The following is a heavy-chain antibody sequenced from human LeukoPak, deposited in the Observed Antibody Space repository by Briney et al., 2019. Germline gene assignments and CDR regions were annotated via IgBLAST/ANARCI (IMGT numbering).Heavy chain of an antibody. CDR1: GFTFSSYG. V-gene: IGHV3-30*03. D-gene: IGHD3-10*01. J-gene: IGHJ4*02. Sequence: GGSLRLSCAASGFTFSSYGMHWVRQAPGKGLEWVAVISYDGSNKYYADSVKGRFAISRDNSKNTLYLQMSSLRAEDTAVYYCARVGPLNYYGSGSSDGGGQGTLVTVSS. CDR2: ISYDGSNK. CDR3: ARVGPLNYYGSGSSDG.